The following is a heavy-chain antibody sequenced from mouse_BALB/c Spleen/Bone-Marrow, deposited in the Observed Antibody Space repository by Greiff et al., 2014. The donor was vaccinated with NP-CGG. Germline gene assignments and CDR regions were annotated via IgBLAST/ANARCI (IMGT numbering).Heavy chain of an antibody. CDR3: ARFYRYDLAWFPY. Sequence: EVQLVESGPSLVKPSQTLSLTCSVTGDSITSGYWNWIRKFPGNKLEYMGYINYSGNTYYSPSLKSRISITRDTSKNQYYLHLNSVTTDDTATYYCARFYRYDLAWFPYWGQGTLLTVSA. J-gene: IGHJ3*01. CDR1: GDSITSGY. V-gene: IGHV3-8*02. D-gene: IGHD2-14*01. CDR2: INYSGNT.